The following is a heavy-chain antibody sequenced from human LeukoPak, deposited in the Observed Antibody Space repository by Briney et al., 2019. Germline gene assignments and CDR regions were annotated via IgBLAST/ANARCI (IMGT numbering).Heavy chain of an antibody. J-gene: IGHJ4*02. CDR2: TRYRSKWYS. CDR3: ARDSNWGFDY. V-gene: IGHV6-1*01. CDR1: GDSVSTNRVA. Sequence: SQTLSLTCAISGDSVSTNRVAWNWIRQSPSGGLEWLGKTRYRSKWYSDYAVSVKSRITINPDTSKNQFSLQLNSVTPEDTAVYYCARDSNWGFDYWGQGTLVTVSS. D-gene: IGHD7-27*01.